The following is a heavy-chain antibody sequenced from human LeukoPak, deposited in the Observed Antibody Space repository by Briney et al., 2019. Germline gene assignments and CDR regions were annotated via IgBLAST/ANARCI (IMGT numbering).Heavy chain of an antibody. D-gene: IGHD6-13*01. J-gene: IGHJ3*02. CDR2: IYPGDSDT. CDR1: GYSFTSYW. V-gene: IGHV5-51*01. CDR3: ARRGQQLQYDAFDI. Sequence: GESLKISCKGSGYSFTSYWIGGVRQMPGKGLEWRGIIYPGDSDTRYSPSFQGQVTISADKSISTAYLQWGSLKASDTAMYYCARRGQQLQYDAFDIWGQGTMVTVSS.